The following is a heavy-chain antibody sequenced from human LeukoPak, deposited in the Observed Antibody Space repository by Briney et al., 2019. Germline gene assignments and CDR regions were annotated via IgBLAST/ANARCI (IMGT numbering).Heavy chain of an antibody. CDR3: ASISPSSRYFDL. CDR1: GYTFTGYY. V-gene: IGHV1-2*06. CDR2: INPNSGGT. J-gene: IGHJ2*01. Sequence: TSVKVSCKASGYTFTGYYMHWVRQAPGQGLEWMGRINPNSGGTNYAQKFQGRVTMTRDTSISTAYMELSRLRSDDTAVYYCASISPSSRYFDLWGRGTLVTVSS.